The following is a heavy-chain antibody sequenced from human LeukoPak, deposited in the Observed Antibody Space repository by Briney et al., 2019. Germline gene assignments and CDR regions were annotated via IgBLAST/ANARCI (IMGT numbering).Heavy chain of an antibody. CDR3: ARVASWNRPFDY. J-gene: IGHJ4*02. V-gene: IGHV4-34*01. CDR2: INHSGST. Sequence: SETLSLTCAVYGGSFSGYYWSWIRQPPGKGLEWIGEINHSGSTNYNPSLKSRVTISVDTSKNQFSLKLSSVTAADTAVYYCARVASWNRPFDYWGQGTLVTVSS. D-gene: IGHD1-1*01. CDR1: GGSFSGYY.